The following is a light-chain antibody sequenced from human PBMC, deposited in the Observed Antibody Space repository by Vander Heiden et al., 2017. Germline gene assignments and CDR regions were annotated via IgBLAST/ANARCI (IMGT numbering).Light chain of an antibody. CDR3: QSADSSGTWV. J-gene: IGLJ3*02. V-gene: IGLV3-25*03. CDR1: AVPKQY. Sequence: SYELTQPPSVYVSPGQTARITCSGDAVPKQYAYWYQQKPGQAPVLVIYKDSERPSGIPERFSGSSSGTTVTLTISGVQAEDEADYYCQSADSSGTWVFGGGTKLTVL. CDR2: KDS.